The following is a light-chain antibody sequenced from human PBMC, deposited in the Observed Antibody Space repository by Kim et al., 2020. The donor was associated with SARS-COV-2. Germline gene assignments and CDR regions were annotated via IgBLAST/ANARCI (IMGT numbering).Light chain of an antibody. V-gene: IGKV3-15*01. CDR1: QSISSN. J-gene: IGKJ2*01. CDR3: QQYNNWPPYT. Sequence: SPGEHATLSCRASQSISSNLAWYQQKPGQAPRLLIYGASTRATDIPARFSGSGSGTDFTLTISSLQSEDFAVYYCQQYNNWPPYTFGQGTKVDIK. CDR2: GAS.